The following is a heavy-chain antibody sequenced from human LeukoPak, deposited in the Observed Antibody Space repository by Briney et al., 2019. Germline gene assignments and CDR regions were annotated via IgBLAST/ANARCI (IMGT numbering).Heavy chain of an antibody. CDR1: GFIASNYV. J-gene: IGHJ3*02. CDR3: ARFQYQLLDAFDI. Sequence: PGGSLRLSCAASGFIASNYVMSWVRQAPGKGLEWVANIKQDGSEKYYVDSVKGRFTISRDNAKNSLYLQMNSLRAEDTAVYYCARFQYQLLDAFDIWGQGTMVTVSS. CDR2: IKQDGSEK. V-gene: IGHV3-7*04. D-gene: IGHD2-2*01.